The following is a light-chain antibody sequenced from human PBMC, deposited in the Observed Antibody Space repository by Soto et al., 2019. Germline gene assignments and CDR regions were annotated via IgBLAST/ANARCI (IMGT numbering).Light chain of an antibody. J-gene: IGKJ1*01. CDR1: QRVRSSS. V-gene: IGKV3-20*01. Sequence: NVLTQSPGTLSLSPGETATLSCRASQRVRSSSLAWYQQKPGQAPRLLIYGATIRATGIPARFSGSGSGTDFTLTISRLEPEDFAVYYCEQYGSSPTFGPGTRV. CDR3: EQYGSSPT. CDR2: GAT.